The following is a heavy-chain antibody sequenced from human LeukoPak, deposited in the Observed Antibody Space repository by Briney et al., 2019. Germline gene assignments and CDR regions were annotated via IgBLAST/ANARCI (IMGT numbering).Heavy chain of an antibody. V-gene: IGHV1-18*01. D-gene: IGHD3-22*01. CDR3: ARMMTPRLYYDSSGYYYGAFDI. J-gene: IGHJ3*02. CDR2: ISAYNSYT. Sequence: ASVKDSCKASGYTFTNYGISWVRQAPGQGREWTGSISAYNSYTNYAQKLQGRVTMTTDTSTSTAYMELRSLRSDDTAVYYCARMMTPRLYYDSSGYYYGAFDIWGQGTMVTVSS. CDR1: GYTFTNYG.